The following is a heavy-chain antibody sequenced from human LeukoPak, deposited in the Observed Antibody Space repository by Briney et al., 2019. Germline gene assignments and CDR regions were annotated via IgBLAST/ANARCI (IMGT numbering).Heavy chain of an antibody. Sequence: GGSVRLSCAASGFTFSSYGMHWVRQAPGKGLEWVAVIWYDGSNKYYADSVKGRFTISRDNSKNTLYLQMNSLRAEDTAVYYCARAGTCSSTSCDGGVEYWGQGTLVTVSS. CDR3: ARAGTCSSTSCDGGVEY. D-gene: IGHD2-2*01. V-gene: IGHV3-33*01. CDR1: GFTFSSYG. CDR2: IWYDGSNK. J-gene: IGHJ4*02.